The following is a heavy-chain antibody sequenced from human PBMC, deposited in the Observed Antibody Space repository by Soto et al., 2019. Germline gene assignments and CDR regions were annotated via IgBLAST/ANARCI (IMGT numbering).Heavy chain of an antibody. CDR3: ARAWGYCSGGSCYALGV. CDR2: ISAYNGNT. CDR1: GYTFTSYG. J-gene: IGHJ6*02. D-gene: IGHD2-15*01. V-gene: IGHV1-18*01. Sequence: QVQLVQSGAEVKKPGASVKVSCKASGYTFTSYGISWVRQAPGQGLERMGWISAYNGNTNYAPKLQGRVTMTTDTSTSTAYMELRSLRSDDTAVYYCARAWGYCSGGSCYALGVRGQGTTVTVSS.